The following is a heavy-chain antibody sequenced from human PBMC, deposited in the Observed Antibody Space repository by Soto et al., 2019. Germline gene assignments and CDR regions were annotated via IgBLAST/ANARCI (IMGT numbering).Heavy chain of an antibody. J-gene: IGHJ4*02. CDR3: AKDPYPIAVAGFDY. D-gene: IGHD6-19*01. V-gene: IGHV3-23*01. CDR2: ISGSGGST. Sequence: SLRLSCAASGFTFSNFAMSWVRQAPGKGLEWVSAISGSGGSTYYADSVKGRFTISRDNSKNTLYLQMNSLRAEDTAVYYCAKDPYPIAVAGFDYWGQGTLVTVS. CDR1: GFTFSNFA.